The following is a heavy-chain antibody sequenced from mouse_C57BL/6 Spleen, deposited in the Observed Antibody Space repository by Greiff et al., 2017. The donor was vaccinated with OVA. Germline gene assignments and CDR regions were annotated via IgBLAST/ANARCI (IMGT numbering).Heavy chain of an antibody. CDR3: AREENYYGSSAY. V-gene: IGHV1-82*01. J-gene: IGHJ2*01. Sequence: QVQLQQSGPELVKPGASVKISCKASGYAFSSSWMNWVKQRPGQGLEWIGRIYPGDGDTNYNGKFKGKATLTADKSSSTAYMQLSSLTSEDSAVYICAREENYYGSSAYWGQGTTLTVSS. CDR1: GYAFSSSW. CDR2: IYPGDGDT. D-gene: IGHD1-1*01.